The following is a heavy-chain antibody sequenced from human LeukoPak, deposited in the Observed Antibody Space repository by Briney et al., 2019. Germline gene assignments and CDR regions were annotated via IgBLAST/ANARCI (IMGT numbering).Heavy chain of an antibody. CDR3: AREWLRNTDY. J-gene: IGHJ4*02. CDR1: GGSISSGSYY. CDR2: IYTSGST. V-gene: IGHV4-61*02. Sequence: PSQTLSLTCTVSGGSISSGSYYGSWIRQPAGKGLEWIGRIYTSGSTNYNPSLKSRVTISVDTSKNQFSLKLSSVTAADTAVYYCAREWLRNTDYWGQGTLVTVSS. D-gene: IGHD5-12*01.